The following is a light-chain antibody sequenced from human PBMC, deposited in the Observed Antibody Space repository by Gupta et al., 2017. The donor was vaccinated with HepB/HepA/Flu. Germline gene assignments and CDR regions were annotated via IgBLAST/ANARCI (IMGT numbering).Light chain of an antibody. CDR3: QQRQSSPRT. Sequence: DIQMTQSPSSLSASVGDRVTITCRTSQNINNYLNWYQRRPGKAPHLLIYTASWREGGVPSRFIGGGSGTDFTLTISRLQPEDFATYYCQQRQSSPRTFGQGTKFEIK. J-gene: IGKJ1*01. CDR2: TAS. CDR1: QNINNY. V-gene: IGKV1-39*01.